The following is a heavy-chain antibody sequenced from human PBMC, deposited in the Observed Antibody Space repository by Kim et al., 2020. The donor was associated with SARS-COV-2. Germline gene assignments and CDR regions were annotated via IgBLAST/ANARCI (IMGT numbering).Heavy chain of an antibody. V-gene: IGHV3-48*02. CDR3: VRDRMGGAFDM. CDR2: ITKSSTTI. CDR1: GFTFSAYD. D-gene: IGHD3-16*01. J-gene: IGHJ3*02. Sequence: GGSLRLSCATSGFTFSAYDMNWVRQAPGKGLEWLSFITKSSTTIYYADSVEGRFTISRDNAKNSLFLHMNSLRDEDTALYYCVRDRMGGAFDMWCQGT.